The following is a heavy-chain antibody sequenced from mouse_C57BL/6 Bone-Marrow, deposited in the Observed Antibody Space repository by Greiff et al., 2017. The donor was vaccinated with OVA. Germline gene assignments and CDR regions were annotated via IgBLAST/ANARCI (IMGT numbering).Heavy chain of an antibody. D-gene: IGHD1-1*01. CDR1: GFSLTSYG. Sequence: QVQLQQSGPGLVQPSQSLSITCTASGFSLTSYGVHWVRQPPGKGLEWLGVIWRGGSTAFNAAFISRLSISKDNSKGQVFFKMNSLQADDTAIYYCARNPGNYYGSSYPYYAMDYWGQGTSVTVSS. V-gene: IGHV2-2*01. J-gene: IGHJ4*01. CDR2: IWRGGST. CDR3: ARNPGNYYGSSYPYYAMDY.